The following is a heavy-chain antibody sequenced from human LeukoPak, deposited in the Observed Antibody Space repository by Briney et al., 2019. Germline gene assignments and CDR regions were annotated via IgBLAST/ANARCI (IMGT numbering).Heavy chain of an antibody. D-gene: IGHD4-11*01. CDR2: ISGSSGII. Sequence: GGSLRLSCAASGFTFNTYTMNWVRQAPGKGLEWVSYISGSSGIIDYADSVRGRFTISRDNSKNTLYLQMNSLRAEDTAVYYCAREDSNYVWYFDYWGQGTLVTVSS. V-gene: IGHV3-48*01. J-gene: IGHJ4*02. CDR1: GFTFNTYT. CDR3: AREDSNYVWYFDY.